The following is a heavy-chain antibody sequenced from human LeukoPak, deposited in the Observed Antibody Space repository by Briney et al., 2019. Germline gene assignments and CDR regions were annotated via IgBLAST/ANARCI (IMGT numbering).Heavy chain of an antibody. CDR1: GYTFTGYY. J-gene: IGHJ3*02. CDR3: ARRPVLRFLEYPRRVHAFDI. CDR2: INPNSGGT. D-gene: IGHD3-3*01. V-gene: IGHV1-2*02. Sequence: ASVSVSCTASGYTFTGYYMHWVRQAPGRGLEWMGWINPNSGGTNYAQTFQGRVTITRDTSISTAYMELSRLRSDDTAVYYCARRPVLRFLEYPRRVHAFDIWGQGTMVTVSS.